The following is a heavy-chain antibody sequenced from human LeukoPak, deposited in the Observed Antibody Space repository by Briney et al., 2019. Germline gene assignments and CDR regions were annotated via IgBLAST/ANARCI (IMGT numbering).Heavy chain of an antibody. Sequence: GGSLRLSWAASGFTFNTYEMNSVRQTPGKRREWGSYISVSYSTIYYADSVKGRFPISRDNAKTNLHLTMKSLRAEDTAIYYCATAYYHSSGQSPDAFDIWGQGTLVTVSS. CDR1: GFTFNTYE. J-gene: IGHJ3*02. D-gene: IGHD3-22*01. CDR2: ISVSYSTI. CDR3: ATAYYHSSGQSPDAFDI. V-gene: IGHV3-48*03.